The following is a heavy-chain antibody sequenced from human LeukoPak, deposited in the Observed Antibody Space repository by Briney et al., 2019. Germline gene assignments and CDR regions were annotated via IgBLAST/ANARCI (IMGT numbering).Heavy chain of an antibody. J-gene: IGHJ3*02. CDR3: ARDERGTFDI. CDR2: INPRGSA. CDR1: GYSISSGYF. D-gene: IGHD7-27*01. Sequence: SETLSLTCTVSGYSISSGYFWGWIRQPPGKGPEWIGSINPRGSAYYNPSLKSRVTIPLDTSKNQFSLKLNSVTAADTAVYYCARDERGTFDIWGRGTMVTVSS. V-gene: IGHV4-38-2*02.